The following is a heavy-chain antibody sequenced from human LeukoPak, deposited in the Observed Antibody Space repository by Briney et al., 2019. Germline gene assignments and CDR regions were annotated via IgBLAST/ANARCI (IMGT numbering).Heavy chain of an antibody. D-gene: IGHD5-18*01. Sequence: SQTLSLTCTVSGGSISSYYWSWIRQPPGKGLEWIGDIYYSGSTNYKPSLNSRVTISVDTSKNQFSLKLSSVTAADTAVYYCARVPVDTAMVINYGMDVWGQGTTVTVSS. CDR1: GGSISSYY. CDR3: ARVPVDTAMVINYGMDV. J-gene: IGHJ6*02. CDR2: IYYSGST. V-gene: IGHV4-59*01.